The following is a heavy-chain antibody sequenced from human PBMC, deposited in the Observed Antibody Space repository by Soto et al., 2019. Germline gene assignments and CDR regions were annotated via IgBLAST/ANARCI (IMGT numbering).Heavy chain of an antibody. V-gene: IGHV2-26*01. CDR1: GFSLSNARMG. Sequence: SGPTLVNPTETLTLTCTVSGFSLSNARMGVSWIRQPPGKALEWLAHIFSNDEKSYSTSLKSRLIISKDTSKSQVVLTMTNMDPVDTPTYYCAGGGGFYYVFWSGYYRAPKEDYYYYGRDVWGQGTTVTVSS. CDR3: AGGGGFYYVFWSGYYRAPKEDYYYYGRDV. D-gene: IGHD3-3*01. J-gene: IGHJ6*02. CDR2: IFSNDEK.